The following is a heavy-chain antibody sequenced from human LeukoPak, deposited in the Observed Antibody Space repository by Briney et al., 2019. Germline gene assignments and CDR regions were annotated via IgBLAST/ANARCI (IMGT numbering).Heavy chain of an antibody. CDR2: TSYDGSNK. CDR3: AKGVQELRGYFDY. D-gene: IGHD1-26*01. J-gene: IGHJ4*02. Sequence: PGRSLRLSCAASGFTFSSYAMHWVRQAPGKGLEWVAVTSYDGSNKYYADSVKGRFTISRDNSKNTLYLQMNSLRAEDTAVYYCAKGVQELRGYFDYWGQGTLVTVSS. CDR1: GFTFSSYA. V-gene: IGHV3-30-3*01.